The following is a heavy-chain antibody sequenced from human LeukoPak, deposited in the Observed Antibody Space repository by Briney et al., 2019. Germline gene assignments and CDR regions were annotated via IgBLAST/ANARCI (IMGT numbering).Heavy chain of an antibody. V-gene: IGHV3-21*05. CDR2: ISTSSTYT. J-gene: IGHJ2*01. CDR3: ARHDRLSGRPWWYFDL. D-gene: IGHD1-1*01. CDR1: GFTFSSYS. Sequence: GGSLRLSCAASGFTFSSYSMNWVRQAPGKGLEWVSYISTSSTYTRYAGSVKGRFTISRDNAKNSLYLQMNSLRAEDTAVYYCARHDRLSGRPWWYFDLWGRGTLVTVSS.